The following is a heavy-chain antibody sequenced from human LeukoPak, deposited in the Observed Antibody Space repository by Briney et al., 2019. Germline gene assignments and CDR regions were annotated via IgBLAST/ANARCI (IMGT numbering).Heavy chain of an antibody. CDR2: FDPEDGET. CDR3: ARDSGYSYGGHCFDY. Sequence: ASVKVSCKVSGYTLTELSMHWVRQAPGKGLEWMGGFDPEDGETIYAQKLQGRVTMTTNTSTSTAYMELRSLRSDDTAVYYCARDSGYSYGGHCFDYWGQGTLVTVSS. D-gene: IGHD5-18*01. V-gene: IGHV1-24*01. CDR1: GYTLTELS. J-gene: IGHJ4*02.